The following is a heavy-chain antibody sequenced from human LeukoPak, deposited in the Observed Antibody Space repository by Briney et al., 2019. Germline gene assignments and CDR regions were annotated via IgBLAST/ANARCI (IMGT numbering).Heavy chain of an antibody. CDR3: AGHSSGWSGGGGFDP. V-gene: IGHV4-59*08. D-gene: IGHD6-19*01. Sequence: SETLSLTCTVSGGSISSYYWSWIRQRPRKGLGRSGYIYYRGTTNYNPPLKSQVTISVATSKTQFSLKLTSVTAANTAVYYCAGHSSGWSGGGGFDPWGQGTLVTVSS. J-gene: IGHJ5*02. CDR1: GGSISSYY. CDR2: IYYRGTT.